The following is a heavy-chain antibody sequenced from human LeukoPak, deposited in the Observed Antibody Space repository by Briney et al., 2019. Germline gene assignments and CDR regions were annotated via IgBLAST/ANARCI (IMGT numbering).Heavy chain of an antibody. V-gene: IGHV4-4*07. CDR1: GGSISNYY. CDR2: IYASGST. D-gene: IGHD3-3*01. J-gene: IGHJ6*03. Sequence: SXXLSLTCTLSGGSISNYYWRWIRQSAGKGLEWIGRIYASGSTNYNPSLTRRVTISVDTSKNQFSLKLSSVTAADTAVYYCTRGGYDFWTEAAQKYYYYMDVWGKGTTVTVSS. CDR3: TRGGYDFWTEAAQKYYYYMDV.